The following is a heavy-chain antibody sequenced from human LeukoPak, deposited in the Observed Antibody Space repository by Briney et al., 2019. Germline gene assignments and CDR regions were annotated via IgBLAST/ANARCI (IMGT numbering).Heavy chain of an antibody. J-gene: IGHJ4*02. CDR1: GFTFSSDW. V-gene: IGHV3-74*01. CDR2: INSDGSST. Sequence: AGTLRLSCAASGFTFSSDWMHWVRQAPGKGLVWVSRINSDGSSTSYADSVKGRFTISRDNAKNTLYLQMNSLRAEDTAVYYCAIGIVGANSFLGGQGTLVTVPS. D-gene: IGHD1-26*01. CDR3: AIGIVGANSFL.